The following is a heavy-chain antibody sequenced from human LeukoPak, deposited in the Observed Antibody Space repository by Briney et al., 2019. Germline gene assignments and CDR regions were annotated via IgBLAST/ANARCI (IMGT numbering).Heavy chain of an antibody. CDR2: TYYRSKWYN. J-gene: IGHJ4*02. Sequence: LSQTLSLTCAISGDSVSSNSAAWNWIRQSPSRGLEWLGRTYYRSKWYNDYAVSVKSRITISPDTSMNQCSLQLNSVTPEDTAVYYCARQSPSYSSSSGTFDYWGQGPLVTVSS. CDR3: ARQSPSYSSSSGTFDY. CDR1: GDSVSSNSAA. V-gene: IGHV6-1*01. D-gene: IGHD6-6*01.